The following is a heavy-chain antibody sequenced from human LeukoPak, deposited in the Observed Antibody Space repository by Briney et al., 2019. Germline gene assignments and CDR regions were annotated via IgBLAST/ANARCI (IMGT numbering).Heavy chain of an antibody. J-gene: IGHJ4*02. CDR2: ISGSGGST. D-gene: IGHD3-22*01. CDR1: GFTFSSYA. Sequence: GGSLRLSCAASGFTFSSYAMSWVRQAPGKGLEWVSAISGSGGSTYYADSVKGRFTISRDNSKNTLYLQMNSLRAEDTAVYYCAKETAYYDSSGYHRPIDYWGQGTLVTVSS. CDR3: AKETAYYDSSGYHRPIDY. V-gene: IGHV3-23*01.